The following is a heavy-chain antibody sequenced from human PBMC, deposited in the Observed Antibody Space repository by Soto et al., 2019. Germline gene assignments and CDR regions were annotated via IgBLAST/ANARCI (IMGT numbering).Heavy chain of an antibody. V-gene: IGHV4-59*01. CDR2: IYYSGST. J-gene: IGHJ4*02. CDR3: AKPPRYSGSYYPFDY. Sequence: SETLSFTCTVSGGSISSYYWSWIRQPPGKGLEWIGYIYYSGSTNYNPSLKSRVTISVDTSKNQFSLKLSSVTAADTAVYYCAKPPRYSGSYYPFDYWGQGTLVTVSS. CDR1: GGSISSYY. D-gene: IGHD1-26*01.